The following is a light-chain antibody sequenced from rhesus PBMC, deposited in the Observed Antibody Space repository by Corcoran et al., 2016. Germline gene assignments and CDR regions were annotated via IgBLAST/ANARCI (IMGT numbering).Light chain of an antibody. CDR1: NIGSKS. CDR3: QVWDSSSKYI. V-gene: IGLV3-34*01. J-gene: IGLJ1*01. CDR2: DDI. Sequence: SYDLTQPPSVSVSPGQTARITCGGDNIGSKSVHWFQQKAVQAPVMVIYDDIERPAGIPERFSGSNSGNTATLTITGVEAGDEADYYCQVWDSSSKYIFGGGTRLTVL.